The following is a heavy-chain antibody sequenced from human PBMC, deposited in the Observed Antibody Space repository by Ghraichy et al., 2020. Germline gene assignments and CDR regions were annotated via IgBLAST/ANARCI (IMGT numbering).Heavy chain of an antibody. D-gene: IGHD3-10*01. CDR2: ISGTSVTI. CDR1: GFTFSHYS. Sequence: GGSLRLSCAASGFTFSHYSMNWVRQAPGKGLEWVSYISGTSVTIYYADSVKGRFTISRDDAKNSLYLHMNSLRADDTAVYYCARGGMYLWSEDYWGQGTLVTVSS. J-gene: IGHJ4*02. V-gene: IGHV3-48*01. CDR3: ARGGMYLWSEDY.